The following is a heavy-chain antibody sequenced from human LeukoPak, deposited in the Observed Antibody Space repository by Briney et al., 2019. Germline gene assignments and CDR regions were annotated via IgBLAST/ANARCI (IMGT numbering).Heavy chain of an antibody. V-gene: IGHV1-69*04. CDR1: GYTFTSYG. Sequence: SVKVSCKASGYTFTSYGISWVRQAPGQGLEWMGRIIPILGIANYAQKFQGRVTITADKSTSTAYMELSSLRSEDTAVYYCARDSPGMDVWGQGTTVTVSS. CDR3: ARDSPGMDV. J-gene: IGHJ6*02. CDR2: IIPILGIA.